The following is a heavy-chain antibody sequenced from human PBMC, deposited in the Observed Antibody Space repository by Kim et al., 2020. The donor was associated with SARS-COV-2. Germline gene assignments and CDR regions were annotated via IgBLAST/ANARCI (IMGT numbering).Heavy chain of an antibody. CDR1: GGSISSSSYY. J-gene: IGHJ4*02. Sequence: SETLSLTCTVSGGSISSSSYYWGWIRQPPGKGLEWIGSIYYSGSTYYNPSLKSRVTISVDTSKNQFSLKLSSVTAADTAVYYCARHSIKVRGVYDYWGQGTLVTVSS. V-gene: IGHV4-39*01. CDR2: IYYSGST. D-gene: IGHD3-10*01. CDR3: ARHSIKVRGVYDY.